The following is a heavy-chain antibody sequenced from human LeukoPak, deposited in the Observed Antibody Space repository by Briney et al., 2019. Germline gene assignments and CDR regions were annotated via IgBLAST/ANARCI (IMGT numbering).Heavy chain of an antibody. CDR3: AREIYYGDRDAFDI. D-gene: IGHD4-17*01. V-gene: IGHV3-7*01. Sequence: GGSLRLSCAASGFTPSSYWMTWVRQAPGKGLEWVANIKQDGSEKYYVDSVKGRFTISRDNAKNSLYLQMNSLRAEDTAVYYCAREIYYGDRDAFDIWGQGTMVTVSS. CDR1: GFTPSSYW. J-gene: IGHJ3*02. CDR2: IKQDGSEK.